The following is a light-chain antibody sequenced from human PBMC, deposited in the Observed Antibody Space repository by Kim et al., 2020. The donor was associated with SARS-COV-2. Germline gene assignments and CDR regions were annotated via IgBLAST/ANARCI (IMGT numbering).Light chain of an antibody. CDR1: GNKVGYRG. V-gene: IGLV10-54*04. CDR2: RNN. J-gene: IGLJ1*01. Sequence: RPPAKHTYTAKGNKVGYRGAAWLQQNQGHPPKLLSFRNNDRPSGISERFSASRSGNTASLTITALQPEDEADYYCSTWDNSLGAYVFGTGTKVTVL. CDR3: STWDNSLGAYV.